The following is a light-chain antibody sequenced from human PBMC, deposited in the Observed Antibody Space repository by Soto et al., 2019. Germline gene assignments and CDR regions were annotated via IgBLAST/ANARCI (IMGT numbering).Light chain of an antibody. CDR3: QQYNSYPIT. CDR1: QSIGRW. V-gene: IGKV1-5*03. Sequence: DIRMTQSPSTLSAFVGDRVTITCRASQSIGRWLAWYQQKPGKAPKLLIYKASSLESGVPSRFSGSGSGTEITLTISSLQPDDFATYYCQQYNSYPITFGQG. CDR2: KAS. J-gene: IGKJ5*01.